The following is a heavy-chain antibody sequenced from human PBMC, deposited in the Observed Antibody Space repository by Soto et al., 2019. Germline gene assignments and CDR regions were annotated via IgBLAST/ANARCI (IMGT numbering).Heavy chain of an antibody. J-gene: IGHJ4*02. CDR3: AALGYCSGGSCYNFDY. D-gene: IGHD2-15*01. Sequence: QVQLQQWGAGLLKPSETLSLTCAVYGGSFSGYYWSWIRQPPGKGLEWIGEINHSGSTNYNPSLKGRVTISVDTSKNQFSLELSSVTAADTAVYYCAALGYCSGGSCYNFDYWGQGTLVTVSS. CDR2: INHSGST. V-gene: IGHV4-34*01. CDR1: GGSFSGYY.